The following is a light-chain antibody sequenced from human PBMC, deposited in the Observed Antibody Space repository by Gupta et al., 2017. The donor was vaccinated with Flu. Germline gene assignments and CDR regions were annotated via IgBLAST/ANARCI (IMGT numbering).Light chain of an antibody. CDR2: KAS. V-gene: IGKV1-5*03. CDR1: QSIRTW. Sequence: DRVTITCRASQSIRTWLAWYQHKPGKAPNLLIYKASTLESGAPSRFSGSGSGTEFTLTISSLQPDDFATYYCQQYNDYSPDGFGPGTKLEI. CDR3: QQYNDYSPDG. J-gene: IGKJ2*03.